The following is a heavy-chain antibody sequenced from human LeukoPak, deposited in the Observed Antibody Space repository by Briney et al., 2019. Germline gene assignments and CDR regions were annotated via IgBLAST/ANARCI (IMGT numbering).Heavy chain of an antibody. Sequence: SETLSLTCTVYGGSISSGSYYWSWIRQPAGKGLEWIGRIYTSGSTNYNPSLKSRVTISVDTSKNQFSLKLSSVTAADTAVYYYARELLLWFGSLENAFDIWGQGTMVTVSS. CDR2: IYTSGST. CDR1: GGSISSGSYY. V-gene: IGHV4-61*02. D-gene: IGHD3-10*01. J-gene: IGHJ3*02. CDR3: ARELLLWFGSLENAFDI.